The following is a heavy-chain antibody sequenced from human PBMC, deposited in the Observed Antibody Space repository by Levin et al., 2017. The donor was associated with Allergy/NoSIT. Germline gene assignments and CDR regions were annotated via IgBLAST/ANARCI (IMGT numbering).Heavy chain of an antibody. CDR2: IFYSGRT. CDR3: ARDIWFGSYWGNWFDP. Sequence: SETLSLTCTVSGASITTHSWSWIRQPPGKGLEWIGYIFYSGRTDYNPSLKSRVIILMDTSKNQFSLKLSSVTAADTAVYYCARDIWFGSYWGNWFDPWGQGTLVTVSS. V-gene: IGHV4-59*11. J-gene: IGHJ5*02. D-gene: IGHD3-10*01. CDR1: GASITTHS.